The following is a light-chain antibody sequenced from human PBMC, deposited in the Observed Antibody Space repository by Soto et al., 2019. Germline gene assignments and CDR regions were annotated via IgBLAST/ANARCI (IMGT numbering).Light chain of an antibody. V-gene: IGKV1-27*01. CDR3: QNYDSAPIT. J-gene: IGKJ5*01. CDR2: AAS. CDR1: QGISNY. Sequence: IKMTQSPSSLSASVGNRVSITFRASQGISNYLAWYQQKPGKAPKVLIYAASTLQPGVPSRFSGSGSGTDFTLTINSLQPDDIATYDCQNYDSAPITFGQGTRLEI.